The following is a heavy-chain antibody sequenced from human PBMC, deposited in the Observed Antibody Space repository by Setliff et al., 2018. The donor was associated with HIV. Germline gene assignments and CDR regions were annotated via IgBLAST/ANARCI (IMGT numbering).Heavy chain of an antibody. V-gene: IGHV4-39*01. Sequence: SETLSLTCTVSGGSISSDAYYWGWIRQSPGKGLEWIGSIYYSGSTYYSPSLRSRITISVDMSKNQFSLKLNSVTAADTAIYYCARTIQPSSSPFDFWGQGILVTVSS. J-gene: IGHJ4*02. CDR2: IYYSGST. CDR1: GGSISSDAYY. D-gene: IGHD6-19*01. CDR3: ARTIQPSSSPFDF.